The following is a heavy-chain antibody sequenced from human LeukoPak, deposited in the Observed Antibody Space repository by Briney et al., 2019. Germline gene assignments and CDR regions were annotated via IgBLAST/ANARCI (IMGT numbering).Heavy chain of an antibody. Sequence: GGSLRLSCAASGFTFSSYAMHWVRQAPGKGLEWVAVISYDGSNKYYADSVKGRFTISRDKSKNTLYLQMNSLRPEDTAVYYCAREAYCSGGSCYERFQHWGQGTLVTVSS. D-gene: IGHD2-15*01. CDR2: ISYDGSNK. CDR3: AREAYCSGGSCYERFQH. J-gene: IGHJ1*01. V-gene: IGHV3-30-3*01. CDR1: GFTFSSYA.